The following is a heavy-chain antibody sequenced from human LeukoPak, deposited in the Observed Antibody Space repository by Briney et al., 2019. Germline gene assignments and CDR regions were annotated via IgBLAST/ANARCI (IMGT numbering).Heavy chain of an antibody. CDR2: ISPGGGTT. CDR3: AREIGPIDH. V-gene: IGHV3-23*01. CDR1: EFAFGSEA. J-gene: IGHJ4*02. Sequence: GGSLRLSCAVSEFAFGSEAMSWVRQSPARGLEWVASISPGGGTTYYADYVKGRFTISRDNSNNSLFVQMNSLRAEDTAVYYCAREIGPIDHWGQGTLVTVSS.